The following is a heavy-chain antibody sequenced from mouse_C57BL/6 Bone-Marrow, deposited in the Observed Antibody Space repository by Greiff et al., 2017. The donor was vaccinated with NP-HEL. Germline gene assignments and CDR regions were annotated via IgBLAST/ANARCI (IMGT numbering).Heavy chain of an antibody. J-gene: IGHJ2*01. Sequence: DVHLVESGGDLVKPGGSLKLSCAASGFTFSSYGMSWVRQTPDKRLEWVATISSGGSYTYYPDSVKGRFTISRDNAKNTLYLQMSSLKSEDTAMYYCARQEVYYGSSYVYYFDYWGQGTTLTVSS. CDR2: ISSGGSYT. CDR3: ARQEVYYGSSYVYYFDY. D-gene: IGHD1-1*01. CDR1: GFTFSSYG. V-gene: IGHV5-6*01.